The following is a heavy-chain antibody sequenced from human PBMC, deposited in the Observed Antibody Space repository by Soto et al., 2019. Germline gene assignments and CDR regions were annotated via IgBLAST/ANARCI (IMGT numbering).Heavy chain of an antibody. CDR1: GGSFSGYY. D-gene: IGHD6-13*01. CDR3: ARDCPWPVLAAAGRGWFDP. J-gene: IGHJ5*02. CDR2: INHSGST. V-gene: IGHV4-34*01. Sequence: QVQLQQWGAGLLKPSETLSLTCAVYGGSFSGYYWSWIRQPPGKGLEWIGEINHSGSTNYNPSLKRRVPISVDTSKNQFSLKLSSVTAADTAVYYCARDCPWPVLAAAGRGWFDPWGQGTLVTVSS.